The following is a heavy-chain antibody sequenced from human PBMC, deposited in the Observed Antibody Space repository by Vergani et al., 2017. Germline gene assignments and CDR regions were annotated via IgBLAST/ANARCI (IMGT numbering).Heavy chain of an antibody. CDR1: GYTFTSYG. J-gene: IGHJ4*02. Sequence: QVQLVQSGAEVKKPGASVKVSCKASGYTFTSYGISWVRQAPGQGLEWMGWISAYNGNTNYAQKFQGRVTITADESTSTAYMELSSLRSEDTAVYYCARVGYSYGWDYWGQGTLVTVSS. V-gene: IGHV1-18*01. CDR3: ARVGYSYGWDY. CDR2: ISAYNGNT. D-gene: IGHD5-18*01.